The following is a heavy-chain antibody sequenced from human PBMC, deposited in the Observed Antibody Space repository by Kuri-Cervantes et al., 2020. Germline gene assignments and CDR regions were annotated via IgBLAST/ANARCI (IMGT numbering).Heavy chain of an antibody. Sequence: GESLKISCAASGFTFSSYAMNWVRQAPGKGLEWVSSISSSSSSIYYAASVKGRFTISRDNAKNSLFLQMNSLRADDTAVYYCARDERRRDGQISDYWGQGTLVTVSS. D-gene: IGHD5-24*01. CDR2: ISSSSSSI. V-gene: IGHV3-21*01. J-gene: IGHJ4*02. CDR1: GFTFSSYA. CDR3: ARDERRRDGQISDY.